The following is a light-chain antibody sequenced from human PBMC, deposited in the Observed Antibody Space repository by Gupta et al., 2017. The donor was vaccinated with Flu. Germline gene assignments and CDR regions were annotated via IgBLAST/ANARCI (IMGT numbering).Light chain of an antibody. CDR2: DAV. Sequence: TLSLLPGESATLSCGASQSVANYLAWFQQKPGQAPRLLIYDAVKRATGVPGRFSGSGAGTEFTLTITSLEPEEFAIYYCQSRSKWRPHFGGG. CDR3: QSRSKWRPH. CDR1: QSVANY. V-gene: IGKV3D-11*02. J-gene: IGKJ4*01.